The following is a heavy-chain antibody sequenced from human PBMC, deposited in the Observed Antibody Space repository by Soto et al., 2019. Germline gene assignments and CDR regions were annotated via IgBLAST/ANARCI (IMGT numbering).Heavy chain of an antibody. CDR1: GGTFSNYV. V-gene: IGHV1-69*13. CDR3: ARDSGDYYDSSGQPSFDY. CDR2: IIPMFGTA. J-gene: IGHJ4*02. D-gene: IGHD3-22*01. Sequence: SVKVSCKASGGTFSNYVITWVRQAPGQGLEGVGRIIPMFGTANYAQKFQDRVTITEDESTSTAYMELSSLRSEDTAMYYVARDSGDYYDSSGQPSFDYWGQGTLVSVCS.